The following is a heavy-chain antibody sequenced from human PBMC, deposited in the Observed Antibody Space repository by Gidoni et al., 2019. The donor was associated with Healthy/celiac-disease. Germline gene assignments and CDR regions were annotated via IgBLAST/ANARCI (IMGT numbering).Heavy chain of an antibody. CDR3: ARDVDYYDSSGYYAHDY. D-gene: IGHD3-22*01. Sequence: EVQLVESVGGLVQPGGSVRLPCAAPGFPFSSFWMSWVRKAPGKGLEWVANIKQDGSEKYYVDSVKGRFTISRDNAKNSLYLQMNSLRAEDTAVYYCARDVDYYDSSGYYAHDYWGQGTLVTVSS. CDR1: GFPFSSFW. V-gene: IGHV3-7*01. CDR2: IKQDGSEK. J-gene: IGHJ4*02.